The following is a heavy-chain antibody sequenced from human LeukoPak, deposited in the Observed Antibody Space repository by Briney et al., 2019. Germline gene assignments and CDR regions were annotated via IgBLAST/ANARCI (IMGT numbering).Heavy chain of an antibody. V-gene: IGHV3-74*01. CDR1: GFTFSSYW. J-gene: IGHJ6*03. Sequence: GGSLRLSCAASGFTFSSYWMHWVRQAPGNGLVWVSRINSDGSSTSYADSVKGRFTISRDNAKNTLYLQMNSLRAEDTAVYYCARLYGYGDLPFEYYYYYMDVWGKGTTVTVSS. CDR2: INSDGSST. CDR3: ARLYGYGDLPFEYYYYYMDV. D-gene: IGHD4-17*01.